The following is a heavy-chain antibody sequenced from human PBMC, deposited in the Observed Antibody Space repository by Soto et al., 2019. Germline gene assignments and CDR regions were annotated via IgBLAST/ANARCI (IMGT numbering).Heavy chain of an antibody. J-gene: IGHJ5*02. Sequence: SVKVSCKASGGTFTDLGLHWVRQAPGQGLEWMGGITPIFGTPNYAQKFQGRVIITADEFTSTAHMELSSLRSEDTAVYYCARGWDHYDSSGLLTWFDPWGQGTLVTVSS. V-gene: IGHV1-69*13. CDR2: ITPIFGTP. CDR3: ARGWDHYDSSGLLTWFDP. CDR1: GGTFTDLG. D-gene: IGHD3-22*01.